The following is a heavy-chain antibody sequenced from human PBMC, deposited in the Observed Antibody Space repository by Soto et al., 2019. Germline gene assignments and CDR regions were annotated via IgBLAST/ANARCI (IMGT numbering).Heavy chain of an antibody. V-gene: IGHV3-23*01. D-gene: IGHD1-20*01. J-gene: IGHJ4*02. CDR3: AKCITPPVSAGRGYFDH. Sequence: EVQLLESGGGLVQPGGSLRLSCAASGFTFNTYAMCWVRQAPGTGLEWVSTISVSVDNTHYAGSVKGRFSISRDNSKNTLDLQMNSLRAEDTAVYYGAKCITPPVSAGRGYFDHWGRGTLVTVAS. CDR2: ISVSVDNT. CDR1: GFTFNTYA.